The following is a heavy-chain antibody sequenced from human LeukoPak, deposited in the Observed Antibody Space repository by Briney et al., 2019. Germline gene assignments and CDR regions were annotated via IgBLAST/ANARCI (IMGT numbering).Heavy chain of an antibody. CDR1: GYTFTSYD. CDR2: MNPNSGNT. V-gene: IGHV1-8*01. J-gene: IGHJ1*01. CDR3: ARSGGTTVVKRYLQH. D-gene: IGHD4-23*01. Sequence: GASVKVSCKASGYTFTSYDINWVRQATGQGLEWMGWMNPNSGNTGYAQKFQGRVTMTRNTSISTAYMELSSLRSEDTAVYYCARSGGTTVVKRYLQHWGQGTLVTVSS.